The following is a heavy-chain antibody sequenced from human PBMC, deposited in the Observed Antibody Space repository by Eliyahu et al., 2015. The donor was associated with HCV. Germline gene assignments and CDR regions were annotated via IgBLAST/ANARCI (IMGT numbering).Heavy chain of an antibody. Sequence: EVQLVESGGGLVQPGGSLRLSCSASGFTFSGYAMHWVRQAPGKGLEYVSVISSNGGNAYYADSVKGRFTISRDNSKNTLYLLMSSLRAEDTAVYYCVKSNSYYYDSSGHYWGQGTLVTVSS. J-gene: IGHJ4*02. CDR1: GFTFSGYA. CDR2: ISSNGGNA. V-gene: IGHV3-64D*06. CDR3: VKSNSYYYDSSGHY. D-gene: IGHD3-22*01.